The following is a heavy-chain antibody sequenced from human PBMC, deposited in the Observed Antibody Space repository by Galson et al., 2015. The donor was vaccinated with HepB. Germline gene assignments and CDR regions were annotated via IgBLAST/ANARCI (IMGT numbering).Heavy chain of an antibody. D-gene: IGHD2-2*01. CDR1: GFTFSSYW. V-gene: IGHV3-74*01. CDR2: INNDGSIT. CDR3: TRGVVAAEAWFDP. Sequence: SLRLSCAASGFTFSSYWMHWVRQAPGKGLVWVSRINNDGSITSHADSVKGRFTISRDNAKNTLYLQMDSLRAEDTAVYYCTRGVVAAEAWFDPWGQGTLVTVSS. J-gene: IGHJ5*02.